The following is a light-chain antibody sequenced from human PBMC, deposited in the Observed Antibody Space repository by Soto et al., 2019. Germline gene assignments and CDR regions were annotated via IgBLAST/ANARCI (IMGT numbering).Light chain of an antibody. CDR2: DAS. Sequence: DIQMTQSPSTLYASVGDRVTITCRASQSISSWLAWYQQKPGKAPKLLIYDASILESGVPSRFSGSGSGTEFTLTISSLQPDDFATYYCQQYNSYPWTFGKGTKVDIK. CDR3: QQYNSYPWT. V-gene: IGKV1-5*01. J-gene: IGKJ1*01. CDR1: QSISSW.